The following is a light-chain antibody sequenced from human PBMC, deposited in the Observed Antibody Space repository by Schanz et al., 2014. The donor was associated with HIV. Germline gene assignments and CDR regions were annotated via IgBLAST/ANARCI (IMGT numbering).Light chain of an antibody. CDR1: QAISTW. CDR2: AAS. Sequence: DIQMTQSPSSVSASVGDRVTITCRASQAISTWLAWYQQKPGKAPKLLIYAASSLQGGVPSRFSGSGSGTEFTLTISNLEPDDFAIYYCQQYSTYPYTFGQGTKLDIQ. V-gene: IGKV1D-16*01. CDR3: QQYSTYPYT. J-gene: IGKJ2*01.